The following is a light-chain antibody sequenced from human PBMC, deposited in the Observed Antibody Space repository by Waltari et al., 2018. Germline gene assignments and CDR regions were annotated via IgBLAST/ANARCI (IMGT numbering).Light chain of an antibody. CDR2: AAS. CDR3: QQSYSTPPVT. V-gene: IGKV1-39*01. J-gene: IGKJ2*01. CDR1: QSITNY. Sequence: DIQMTQSPSSLSASVGDRVTITCRASQSITNYLNWYQQKPGKAPKLLIYAASSLQSGVPSRFSGSGSGTDFTLTISSLQPDDFATDYCQQSYSTPPVTFGQGTKLEIK.